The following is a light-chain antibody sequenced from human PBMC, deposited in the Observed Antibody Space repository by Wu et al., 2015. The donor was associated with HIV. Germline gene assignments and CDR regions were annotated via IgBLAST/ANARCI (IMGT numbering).Light chain of an antibody. J-gene: IGKJ2*01. CDR2: DAS. V-gene: IGKV3-11*01. CDR3: QQYNKWPPRYT. CDR1: QSVSNY. Sequence: EIVLTQSPATLSLSPGERATLSCRASQSVSNYLAWYQQKPGQPPRLLIYDASTRATGIPARFSGSGSGTDFTLTISSMQTEDFAIYYCQQYNKWPPRYTFGQGTKLEIK.